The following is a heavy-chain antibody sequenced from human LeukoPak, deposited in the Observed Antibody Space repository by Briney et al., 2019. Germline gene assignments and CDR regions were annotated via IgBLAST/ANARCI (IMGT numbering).Heavy chain of an antibody. CDR3: AKSLGLWSYYFDY. CDR2: INSDGSST. Sequence: GGSLRLSCAASGFTFSSYWMHWVRQAPGKGLVWVSRINSDGSSTSYADSVKGRFTISRDNSKNTLYLQMNSLRAEDTAVYYCAKSLGLWSYYFDYWGQGTLVTVSS. V-gene: IGHV3-74*01. J-gene: IGHJ4*02. CDR1: GFTFSSYW. D-gene: IGHD5-18*01.